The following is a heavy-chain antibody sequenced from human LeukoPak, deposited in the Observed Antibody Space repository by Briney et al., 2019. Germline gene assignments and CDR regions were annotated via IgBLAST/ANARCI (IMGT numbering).Heavy chain of an antibody. Sequence: GGSLRLSCAASGLNVDVYAIHWFRQPPGKGLEWVSGIRWVRGTVGYAGSVKGRFTMSRDSAKNSVYLQMNSLRPEDSALYYCARGIDSSGTYSGWGFHLRYWGQGTQVTVSS. J-gene: IGHJ4*02. D-gene: IGHD2-15*01. V-gene: IGHV3-9*01. CDR1: GLNVDVYA. CDR2: IRWVRGTV. CDR3: ARGIDSSGTYSGWGFHLRY.